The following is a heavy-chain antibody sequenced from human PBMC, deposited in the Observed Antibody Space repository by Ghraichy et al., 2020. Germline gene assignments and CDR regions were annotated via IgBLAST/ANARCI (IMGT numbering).Heavy chain of an antibody. Sequence: SQTLSLTCTVSGDSLSSSTYYWAWIRQPPGKGLEWIGSIYYTGSTYYNPSLESRVTISEDTSKNQFSLKLISVTAAETAVYYCARHSSSVAGRYFDYWGQGILVTVSS. CDR2: IYYTGST. D-gene: IGHD6-19*01. V-gene: IGHV4-39*01. CDR1: GDSLSSSTYY. J-gene: IGHJ4*02. CDR3: ARHSSSVAGRYFDY.